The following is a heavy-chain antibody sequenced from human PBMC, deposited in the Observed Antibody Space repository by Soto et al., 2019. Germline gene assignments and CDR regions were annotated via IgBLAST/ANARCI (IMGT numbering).Heavy chain of an antibody. Sequence: ASVKVSCKASGNRLSYLAIHWVRQAPGQRLEWVGGVEAEDEETVFAETFQDRITLTEATSTDTAYMELTSLTSDDTAIYYCVTDERGAFDYWGQGTLVTVSS. CDR1: GNRLSYLA. V-gene: IGHV1-24*01. CDR3: VTDERGAFDY. CDR2: VEAEDEET. J-gene: IGHJ4*02. D-gene: IGHD1-26*01.